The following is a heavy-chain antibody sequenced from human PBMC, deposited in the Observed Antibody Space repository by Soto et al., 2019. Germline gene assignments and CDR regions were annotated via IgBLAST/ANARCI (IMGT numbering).Heavy chain of an antibody. J-gene: IGHJ6*02. CDR1: GFTFSTYG. CDR2: ISTSGGST. V-gene: IGHV3-23*01. CDR3: EKDKMYIADHYGMEV. D-gene: IGHD6-13*01. Sequence: GGSLSLGCAASGFTFSTYGMRWLRPAPGKGLEWVSSISTSGGSTFYAESVKGRFTISRDNSKNTLNLQMNSLRAEDTAVYYCEKDKMYIADHYGMEVWGQGTTVTVSS.